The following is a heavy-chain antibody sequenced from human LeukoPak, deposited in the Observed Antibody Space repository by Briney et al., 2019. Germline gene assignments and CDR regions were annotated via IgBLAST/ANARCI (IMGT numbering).Heavy chain of an antibody. Sequence: PSETLSLTCTVSGGSISSYYGNWIRQPPGKGLEWIGYIYYTGTTNYNPSLKSRVTMSVDTSKNQFSLKLSSVTAADTAMYYCARVGYYDTSGYYYYFGYWGQGTLVTVSS. D-gene: IGHD3-22*01. CDR3: ARVGYYDTSGYYYYFGY. V-gene: IGHV4-59*01. J-gene: IGHJ4*01. CDR2: IYYTGTT. CDR1: GGSISSYY.